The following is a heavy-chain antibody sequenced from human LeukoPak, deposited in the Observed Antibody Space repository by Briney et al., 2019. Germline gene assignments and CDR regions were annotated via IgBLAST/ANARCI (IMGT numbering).Heavy chain of an antibody. CDR2: ISYDGSNK. V-gene: IGHV3-30*18. D-gene: IGHD3-9*01. Sequence: GGSLRLSCAASGFTFSNYEMNWVRQAPGKGLEWVAVISYDGSNKYYADSVKGRFTISRDNSKNTLYLQMNSLRAEDTAVYYCAKGFDWFFDYWGQGTLVTVSS. J-gene: IGHJ4*02. CDR1: GFTFSNYE. CDR3: AKGFDWFFDY.